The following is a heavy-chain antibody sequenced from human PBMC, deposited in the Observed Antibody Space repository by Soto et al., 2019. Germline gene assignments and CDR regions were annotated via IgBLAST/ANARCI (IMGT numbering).Heavy chain of an antibody. D-gene: IGHD5-18*01. CDR2: ISYDGSNK. CDR1: GFTFSSYA. Sequence: QVQLVESGGGVVQPGRSLRLSCAASGFTFSSYAMHWVRQAPGKGLEWVAVISYDGSNKYYADSVKGRFTISRDNSKNTLYLQMNSLRAEDTAVYYCARDGSDGGIQLWCDALDIWGQGTMVTVSS. V-gene: IGHV3-30-3*01. CDR3: ARDGSDGGIQLWCDALDI. J-gene: IGHJ3*02.